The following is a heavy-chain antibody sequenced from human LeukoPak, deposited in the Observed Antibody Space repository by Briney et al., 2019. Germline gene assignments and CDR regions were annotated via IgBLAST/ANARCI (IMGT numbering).Heavy chain of an antibody. J-gene: IGHJ4*02. Sequence: SGPALVNPTQTLTLTCTFSGFSLSTSGMRVSWIRQPPGKALEWLARIDWDDDKFYSTSLKTRLTISKDTSKNQVVLTMTNMDPVDTVTYYCVRTPYCGGDCYVDYWGQGTLVTVSS. D-gene: IGHD2-21*02. CDR2: IDWDDDK. CDR1: GFSLSTSGMR. CDR3: VRTPYCGGDCYVDY. V-gene: IGHV2-70*04.